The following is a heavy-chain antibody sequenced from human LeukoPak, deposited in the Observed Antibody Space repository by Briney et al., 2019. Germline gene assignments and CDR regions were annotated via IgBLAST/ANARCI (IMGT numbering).Heavy chain of an antibody. D-gene: IGHD1-26*01. CDR1: GFTFSSYG. V-gene: IGHV3-30*02. Sequence: GGSLRLSCAASGFTFSSYGMHWVRHAPGKGLEWVAFIRYDGSNKYYVGSLKGRFTISRDNSKNTLYLQMNSLRAEDTAVYYCAKGSGWEVSYYYYYMDVWGKGTTVTISS. J-gene: IGHJ6*03. CDR2: IRYDGSNK. CDR3: AKGSGWEVSYYYYYMDV.